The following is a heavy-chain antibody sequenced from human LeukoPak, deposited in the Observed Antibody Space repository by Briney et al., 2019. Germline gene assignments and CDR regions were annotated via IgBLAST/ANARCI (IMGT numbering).Heavy chain of an antibody. J-gene: IGHJ3*02. CDR1: GFTFSSYS. Sequence: PGGSLRLSCAASGFTFSSYSMNWVRQAPGKGLEWVSSISSSSSYIYYADSVKGRFTISRDNAKNSLYLQMNSLRAEDTAVYYCARVRRGSWSGGGAFAFEIWGQGTKVTVSS. V-gene: IGHV3-21*04. CDR2: ISSSSSYI. D-gene: IGHD3-10*01. CDR3: ARVRRGSWSGGGAFAFEI.